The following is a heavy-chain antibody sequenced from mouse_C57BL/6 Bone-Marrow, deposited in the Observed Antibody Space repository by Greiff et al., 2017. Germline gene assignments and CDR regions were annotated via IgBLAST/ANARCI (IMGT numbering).Heavy chain of an antibody. CDR3: ARSYDYDDYTMDY. Sequence: VQLQQPGAELVKPGASVQLSCKASGYTFTNYWMHWVKQRPGQGLEWIGMVHPNGGSHDYHEKFKSEATLSVDKSSRTAYMELSSLTSEDSSVYYCARSYDYDDYTMDYWGQGTAVTVSS. J-gene: IGHJ4*01. CDR2: VHPNGGSH. CDR1: GYTFTNYW. V-gene: IGHV1-64*01. D-gene: IGHD2-4*01.